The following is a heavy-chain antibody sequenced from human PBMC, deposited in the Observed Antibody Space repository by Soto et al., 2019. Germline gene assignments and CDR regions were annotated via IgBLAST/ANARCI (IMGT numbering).Heavy chain of an antibody. Sequence: GGSLRLSCAASGFTFSSFVMHWVRQAPGKGLEWVAVIWYDGSKKFYADFVKGRFTISRDSSKNTLYLQMNSLRAEDTAVYYCARDWSNYFDYWGQGTLVTVSS. CDR1: GFTFSSFV. V-gene: IGHV3-33*01. D-gene: IGHD3-3*01. CDR2: IWYDGSKK. CDR3: ARDWSNYFDY. J-gene: IGHJ4*02.